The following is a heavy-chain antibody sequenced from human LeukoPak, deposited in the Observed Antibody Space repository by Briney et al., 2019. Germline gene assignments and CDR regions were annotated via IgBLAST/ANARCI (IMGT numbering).Heavy chain of an antibody. CDR1: GGSFSAYS. J-gene: IGHJ1*01. CDR3: ARAHYGNYAEYFQH. V-gene: IGHV4-34*01. D-gene: IGHD4-11*01. Sequence: SETLSLTCAVYGGSFSAYSWSWIRLPPGKGLEWIGEINHSGSTNYNPSLKSRVTMSVDMSKNQFSLKLTSVTAADTAVYYCARAHYGNYAEYFQHWGQGTLVTVSS. CDR2: INHSGST.